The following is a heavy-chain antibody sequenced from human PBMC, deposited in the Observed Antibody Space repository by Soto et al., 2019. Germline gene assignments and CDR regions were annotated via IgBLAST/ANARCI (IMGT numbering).Heavy chain of an antibody. V-gene: IGHV4-59*01. D-gene: IGHD3-9*01. J-gene: IGHJ5*02. CDR2: IYYSGST. CDR1: GGSISTYY. Sequence: SETLSLTCTVSGGSISTYYWSWIRQPPGKGLEWIGYIYYSGSTNYNPSLKSRVSISVDTSKNQFSLKLSSVTAAGTAVYYCARDRLANWFDPWGQGTLVTVSS. CDR3: ARDRLANWFDP.